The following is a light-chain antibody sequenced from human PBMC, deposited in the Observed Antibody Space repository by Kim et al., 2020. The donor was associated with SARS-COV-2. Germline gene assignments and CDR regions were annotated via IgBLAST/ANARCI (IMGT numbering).Light chain of an antibody. V-gene: IGKV3-11*01. CDR1: QSVSSY. J-gene: IGKJ1*01. CDR3: QQRSNWPPT. CDR2: DAS. Sequence: PGERATLSCRASQSVSSYLAWYQQKPGQAPRLLIYDASNRATGIPARFSGSGSGTDFTLTISSLEPEDFAVYYCQQRSNWPPTFGQGTKVEIK.